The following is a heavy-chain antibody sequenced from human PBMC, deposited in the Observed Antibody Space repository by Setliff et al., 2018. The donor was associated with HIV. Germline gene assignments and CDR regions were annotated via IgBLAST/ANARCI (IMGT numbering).Heavy chain of an antibody. CDR1: GASIKDYY. V-gene: IGHV4-4*09. CDR3: ARWGEPTIQAFDV. J-gene: IGHJ3*01. D-gene: IGHD1-1*01. CDR2: AHHSWVT. Sequence: SETLSLTCTVSGASIKDYYWNWIRQPPGKGLEWIGFAHHSWVTSYNTSLHSRVIIAVDTSRNQFSLRVNSKTAADTALYYCARWGEPTIQAFDVWGRGTMVTVSS.